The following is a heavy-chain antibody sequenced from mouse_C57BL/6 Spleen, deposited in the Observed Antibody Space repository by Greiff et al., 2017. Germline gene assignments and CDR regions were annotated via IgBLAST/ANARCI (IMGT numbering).Heavy chain of an antibody. V-gene: IGHV1-9*01. Sequence: VQLQQSGAELMKPGASVKLSCKATGYTFPGYWIAWVKPRPGHGLEWIGEILPGSGSTNYNEKFQGQAPFTADTSCNAAYMQLSSLTTEDSAIYYCARGRTEDYWGQGTTLTVSS. CDR1: GYTFPGYW. J-gene: IGHJ2*01. CDR2: ILPGSGST. CDR3: ARGRTEDY.